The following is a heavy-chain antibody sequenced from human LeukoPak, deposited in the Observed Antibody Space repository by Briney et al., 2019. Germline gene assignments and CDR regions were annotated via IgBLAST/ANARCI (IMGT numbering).Heavy chain of an antibody. CDR2: IYTSGST. CDR3: ARGRRLYYYDSSGPWYFDL. D-gene: IGHD3-22*01. Sequence: SETLSLTCTVSGGSISSGSYYWSWIRQPAGKGLEWIGRIYTSGSTNYNPSLKSRVTISVDTSKNQFSLKLSSVTAADTAVYYCARGRRLYYYDSSGPWYFDLWGRGTLVTVSS. J-gene: IGHJ2*01. V-gene: IGHV4-61*02. CDR1: GGSISSGSYY.